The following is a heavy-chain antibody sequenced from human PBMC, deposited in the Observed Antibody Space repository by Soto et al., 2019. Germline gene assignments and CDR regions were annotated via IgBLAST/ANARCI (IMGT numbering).Heavy chain of an antibody. D-gene: IGHD3-3*01. Sequence: GESLKISCKGSGYSFTSYWIGWVRQMPGKGLEWMGIIYPGDSDTRYSPSFQGQVTISADKSISTAYLQWSSLKASDTAMYYCARENPVDVIFGVVIARERGDDAFDIWGQGTMVTVSS. V-gene: IGHV5-51*01. J-gene: IGHJ3*02. CDR3: ARENPVDVIFGVVIARERGDDAFDI. CDR1: GYSFTSYW. CDR2: IYPGDSDT.